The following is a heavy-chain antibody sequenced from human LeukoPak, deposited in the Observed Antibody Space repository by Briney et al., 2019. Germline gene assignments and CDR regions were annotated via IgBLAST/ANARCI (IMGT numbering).Heavy chain of an antibody. D-gene: IGHD3-16*01. V-gene: IGHV4-59*01. Sequence: PSETLSLTCTVSGGSISSYYWSWIRQPPGKGLEWIGYIYYSGSTNYNPSLKSRVTISVDTSKNQFSLKLSSVTAADTAVYYCARERLRELRALAFDIWGQGTMVTVSS. CDR2: IYYSGST. J-gene: IGHJ3*02. CDR1: GGSISSYY. CDR3: ARERLRELRALAFDI.